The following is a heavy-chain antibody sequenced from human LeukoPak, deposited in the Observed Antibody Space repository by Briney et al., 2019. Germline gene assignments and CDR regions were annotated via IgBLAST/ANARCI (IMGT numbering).Heavy chain of an antibody. CDR2: IYYSGST. D-gene: IGHD3-10*01. Sequence: PSETLSPTCTVSGGSISSYYWSWIRQPPGKGLEWIGYIYYSGSTNYNPSLKSRVTISVDTSKNQFSLKLSSVTAADTAVYYCARLRMSDAFDIWGQGTMVTVSS. V-gene: IGHV4-59*08. J-gene: IGHJ3*02. CDR3: ARLRMSDAFDI. CDR1: GGSISSYY.